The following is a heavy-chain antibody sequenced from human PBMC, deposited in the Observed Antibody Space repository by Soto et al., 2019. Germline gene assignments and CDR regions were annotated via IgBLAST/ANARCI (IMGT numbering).Heavy chain of an antibody. J-gene: IGHJ4*02. CDR3: ARRGIYCSSTSCYTVGYYFDY. D-gene: IGHD2-2*02. CDR1: GYTFTSYY. CDR2: INPSGGST. Sequence: QVQLVQSGAEVKKPGASVKVSCKASGYTFTSYYMHWVRQAPGQGLEWMGIINPSGGSTSYAQKFQGRVTMTRDRSTSTVYMELSSLRSEDTAVYYCARRGIYCSSTSCYTVGYYFDYGGQGTLVTVSS. V-gene: IGHV1-46*01.